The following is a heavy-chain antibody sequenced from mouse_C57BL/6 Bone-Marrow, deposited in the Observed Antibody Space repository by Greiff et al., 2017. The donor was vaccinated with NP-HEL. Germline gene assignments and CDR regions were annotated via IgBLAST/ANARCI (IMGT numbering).Heavy chain of an antibody. D-gene: IGHD2-4*01. CDR3: ARIYYDYSWFAY. Sequence: QVQLQQPGAELVRPGTSVKLSCKASGYTFTSYWMHWVKQRPGQGLEWIGVIVPSDSYTNYNQKFKGKATLTVDTSSSTAYMQLSSLTSEDSAFYYCARIYYDYSWFAYWGQGTLVTVSA. V-gene: IGHV1-59*01. CDR1: GYTFTSYW. CDR2: IVPSDSYT. J-gene: IGHJ3*01.